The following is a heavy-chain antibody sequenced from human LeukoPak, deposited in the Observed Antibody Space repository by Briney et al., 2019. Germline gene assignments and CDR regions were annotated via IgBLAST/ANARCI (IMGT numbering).Heavy chain of an antibody. D-gene: IGHD6-19*01. Sequence: SETLSLTCTVSGGSISRYYWSWIRQPAGKGVEWIGRIYTSGSTNYNPSLKSRVTMSVDTSKNQFSLKLSSVTAADTAVYYCARVGIAVAGTQWFDPWGQGTLVTVSS. J-gene: IGHJ5*02. V-gene: IGHV4-4*07. CDR1: GGSISRYY. CDR2: IYTSGST. CDR3: ARVGIAVAGTQWFDP.